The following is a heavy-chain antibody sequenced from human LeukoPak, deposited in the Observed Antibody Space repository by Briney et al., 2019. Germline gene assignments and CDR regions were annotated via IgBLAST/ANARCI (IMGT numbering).Heavy chain of an antibody. V-gene: IGHV3-30*03. D-gene: IGHD2-15*01. CDR3: ASRGSIDY. J-gene: IGHJ4*02. Sequence: GGSLRLSCAASGFTFSSYGMHWVRQAPGKGLEWVAVISYDGSNKYYADSVKGRFTISRDNSKNTLYLQMSSLRAEDTAVYYCASRGSIDYWGQGTLVTVSS. CDR1: GFTFSSYG. CDR2: ISYDGSNK.